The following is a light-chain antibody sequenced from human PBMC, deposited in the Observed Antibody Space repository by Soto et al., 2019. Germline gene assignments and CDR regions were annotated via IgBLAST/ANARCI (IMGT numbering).Light chain of an antibody. J-gene: IGKJ1*01. V-gene: IGKV1-39*01. CDR1: QSISIN. Sequence: DIQMTQSPSSLSASVGDRVTITCRASQSISINLSWYQQKPGKAPQLLIYAASSLQSGVPSRFSGGGSGTDFTLTITSLQPEDFAVYYCQQYDSSPRTFGQGTKVEIK. CDR3: QQYDSSPRT. CDR2: AAS.